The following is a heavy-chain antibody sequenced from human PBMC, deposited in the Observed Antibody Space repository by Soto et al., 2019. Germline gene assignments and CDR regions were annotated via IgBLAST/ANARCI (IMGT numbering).Heavy chain of an antibody. J-gene: IGHJ4*02. V-gene: IGHV3-30-3*01. Sequence: GGSLSLSCAASGFAFGRYAIDWVRQAPGKGLEGVACISYDGYSEHYAYFLKGRFTISRDNSKNTVYLQMTNLTADDTAVYYCARDKIYFDYWGQGALVTVSS. CDR2: ISYDGYSE. CDR3: ARDKIYFDY. CDR1: GFAFGRYA.